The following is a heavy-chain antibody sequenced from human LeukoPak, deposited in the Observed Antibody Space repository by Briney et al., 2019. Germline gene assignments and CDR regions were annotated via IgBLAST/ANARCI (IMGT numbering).Heavy chain of an antibody. V-gene: IGHV4-39*01. J-gene: IGHJ4*02. Sequence: KPSETLSLTCTVSGGSISSSSYYWGWIRQPPGKGLEWIGSIYYSGSTYYNPSLKSRVTISVDTSKNQFSLKLSSVSAADTAVYYCAGLGNYGDYVGRRSDYCGQGTLVTVSS. CDR2: IYYSGST. CDR1: GGSISSSSYY. D-gene: IGHD4-17*01. CDR3: AGLGNYGDYVGRRSDY.